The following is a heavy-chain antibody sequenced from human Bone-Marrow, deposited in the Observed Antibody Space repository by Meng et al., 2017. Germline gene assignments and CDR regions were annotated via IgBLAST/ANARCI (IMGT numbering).Heavy chain of an antibody. CDR1: GGSISSSNW. V-gene: IGHV4-4*02. CDR2: IYHSGST. D-gene: IGHD6-13*01. CDR3: ARIDSSSWSNWFDP. Sequence: GSLRLSCAVSGGSISSSNWWSWVRQPPGKGLEWIGEIYHSGSTNYNPSLKSRVTISVDTSKNQFSLKLSSVTAADTAVYYCARIDSSSWSNWFDPWGQGTLVTVSS. J-gene: IGHJ5*02.